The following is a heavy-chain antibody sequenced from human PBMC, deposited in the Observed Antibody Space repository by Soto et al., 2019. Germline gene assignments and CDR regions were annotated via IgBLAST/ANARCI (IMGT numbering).Heavy chain of an antibody. J-gene: IGHJ4*02. CDR1: GGSTSSSDFY. Sequence: SETLSLTCTVPGGSTSSSDFYWGWIRQPPGKGLEWIGSIYYSGRTYYNPSLKSRISISVDTSKNQFSLKLISVTAADTAVYYCARHDWIGGSGSFYSAPFDYWGQGTLVTVSS. CDR2: IYYSGRT. D-gene: IGHD3-10*01. V-gene: IGHV4-39*01. CDR3: ARHDWIGGSGSFYSAPFDY.